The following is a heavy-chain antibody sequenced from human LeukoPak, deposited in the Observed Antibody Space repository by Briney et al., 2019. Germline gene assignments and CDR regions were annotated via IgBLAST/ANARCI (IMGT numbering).Heavy chain of an antibody. CDR3: ARDLGNWNDR. CDR1: GYTFTSYA. J-gene: IGHJ5*02. Sequence: ASVKVSCKASGYTFTSYAMHWVRQAPGQRLEWMGWINAGNGNTKYSQKFQGRVTMTRDTSTSTVYMELSSLRSEDTAVYYCARDLGNWNDRWGQGTLATVSS. CDR2: INAGNGNT. V-gene: IGHV1-3*01.